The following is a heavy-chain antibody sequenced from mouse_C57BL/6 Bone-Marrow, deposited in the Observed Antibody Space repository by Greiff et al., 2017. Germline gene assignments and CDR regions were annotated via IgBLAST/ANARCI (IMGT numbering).Heavy chain of an antibody. CDR2: IYPRSGNT. V-gene: IGHV1-81*01. J-gene: IGHJ4*01. Sequence: VKLMESGAELARPGASVKLSCKASGYTFTSYGISWVKQRTGQGLEWIGEIYPRSGNTYYNEKFKGKATLTADKSSSTAYMELRSLTSEDSAVYFCARKGFLLLWDYWGQGTSVTVSS. CDR3: ARKGFLLLWDY. CDR1: GYTFTSYG. D-gene: IGHD1-1*02.